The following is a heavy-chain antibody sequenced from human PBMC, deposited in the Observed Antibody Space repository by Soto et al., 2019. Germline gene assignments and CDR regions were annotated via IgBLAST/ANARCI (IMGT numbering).Heavy chain of an antibody. CDR2: IKQDGSEK. J-gene: IGHJ6*03. CDR3: ARRPLVYYYYYMDV. CDR1: GFTFSSYW. Sequence: GGSLRLSCAASGFTFSSYWMSWVRQAPGKGLEWVANIKQDGSEKYYVDSVKGRFTISRDNAKNSLYLQMNSLRAEDTAVYYCARRPLVYYYYYMDVWGKGTTVTVSS. V-gene: IGHV3-7*01. D-gene: IGHD6-13*01.